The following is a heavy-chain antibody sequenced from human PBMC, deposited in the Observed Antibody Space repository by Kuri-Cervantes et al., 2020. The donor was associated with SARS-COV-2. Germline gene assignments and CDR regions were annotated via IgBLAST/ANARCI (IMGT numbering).Heavy chain of an antibody. Sequence: GSLRLSCAVSGGSISSSNWWSWARQPPGKGLEWIGEIYHSGSTNYNPSLKSRVTISVDKSKNQFSLKLSSVTAADTAVYYCARWGGQPDSSGPNELWGQGTLVTVSS. V-gene: IGHV4-4*02. J-gene: IGHJ4*02. CDR3: ARWGGQPDSSGPNEL. CDR1: GGSISSSNW. D-gene: IGHD3-22*01. CDR2: IYHSGST.